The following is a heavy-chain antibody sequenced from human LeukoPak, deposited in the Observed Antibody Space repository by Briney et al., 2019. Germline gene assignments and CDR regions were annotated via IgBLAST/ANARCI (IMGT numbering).Heavy chain of an antibody. V-gene: IGHV3-23*03. CDR1: GFTFSSYA. CDR2: IYSGGST. J-gene: IGHJ4*02. CDR3: AKTHSTIFGVVNPVDY. Sequence: GGSLRLSCAASGFTFSSYAMTWVRQAPGKGLEWVSVIYSGGSTYYADSVKGRFTISRDNSKNTLYFQMNSLRAEDTAVYYCAKTHSTIFGVVNPVDYWGQGTLVTVSS. D-gene: IGHD3-3*01.